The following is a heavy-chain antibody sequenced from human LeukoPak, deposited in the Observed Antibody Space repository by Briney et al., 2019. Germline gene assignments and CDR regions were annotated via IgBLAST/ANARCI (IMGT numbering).Heavy chain of an antibody. V-gene: IGHV3-30*03. CDR3: ASPPEGQLPSGFYI. D-gene: IGHD2-2*01. CDR2: ISYDGRVK. CDR1: GFAFSSYG. Sequence: GGSLRLSCASSGFAFSSYGIHWVRQAPGKGLEWISVISYDGRVKYYADSVKGRFTVSRDNSKNTLYLPMNILRAEDTAVYYCASPPEGQLPSGFYIRGQGTMVTVS. J-gene: IGHJ3*02.